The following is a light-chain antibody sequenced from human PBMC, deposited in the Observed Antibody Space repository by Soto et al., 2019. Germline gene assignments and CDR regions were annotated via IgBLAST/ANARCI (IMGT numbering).Light chain of an antibody. CDR2: KVS. CDR3: MQAAQWPRT. Sequence: DVVMTQSPLSLPVTLGQPASISCRSSQSLVSSDGNTYLNWFHQRPGQSPRRLIYKVSNRDSGVPDRFSGSGSGTECTLTISRVEAEDAGFYYCMQAAQWPRTLGPGTKVDI. J-gene: IGKJ3*01. CDR1: QSLVSSDGNTY. V-gene: IGKV2-30*01.